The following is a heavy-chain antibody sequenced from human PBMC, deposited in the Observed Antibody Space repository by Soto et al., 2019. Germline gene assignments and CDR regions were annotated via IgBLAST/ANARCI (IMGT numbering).Heavy chain of an antibody. CDR2: ISWNSGSI. Sequence: GGSLRLSCAASGFTFDDYAMHWVRQAPGKGLEWVSGISWNSGSIGYADSVKGRFTISRDNAKNSLYLQMNSLRAEDTALYYCSNDLGAVSGSYLGVYYYYGMDVWGQGTTVTVSS. V-gene: IGHV3-9*01. CDR1: GFTFDDYA. J-gene: IGHJ6*02. CDR3: SNDLGAVSGSYLGVYYYYGMDV. D-gene: IGHD1-26*01.